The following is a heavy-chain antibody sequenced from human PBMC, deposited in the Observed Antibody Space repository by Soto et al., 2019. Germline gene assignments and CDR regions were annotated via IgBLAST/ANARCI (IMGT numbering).Heavy chain of an antibody. Sequence: SVKVSCKASGFTFSSSAVQWVRQARGQRLEWIGWIVVGSGKTNYAQKFQERVTITRDMSTSTAYMELSSLRSEDTAVYYCAGRYCSGGSCYNYYGMDVWGQGTTVTVS. J-gene: IGHJ6*02. CDR2: IVVGSGKT. V-gene: IGHV1-58*01. CDR1: GFTFSSSA. D-gene: IGHD2-15*01. CDR3: AGRYCSGGSCYNYYGMDV.